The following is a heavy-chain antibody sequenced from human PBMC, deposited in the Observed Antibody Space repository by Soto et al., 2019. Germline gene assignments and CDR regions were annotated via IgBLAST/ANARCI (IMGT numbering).Heavy chain of an antibody. Sequence: GGSLRLSCAASGFTVSSNYMSWVRQAPGKGLEWVSVIYSGGSTYYADSVKGRFTISRDNVKNSLYLQMNSLRPEDTAVYYCASGTNGAFFVYWGQGILVTVSS. CDR2: IYSGGST. J-gene: IGHJ4*02. CDR3: ASGTNGAFFVY. CDR1: GFTVSSNY. V-gene: IGHV3-53*01. D-gene: IGHD2-8*01.